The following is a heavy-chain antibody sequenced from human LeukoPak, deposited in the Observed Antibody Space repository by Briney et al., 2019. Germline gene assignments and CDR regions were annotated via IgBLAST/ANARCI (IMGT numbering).Heavy chain of an antibody. Sequence: PSETLSRTCAVYGGSFSGYYWSWIRQPPGKGLEWIGEINHSGSTKYNPSLKSRVTISVDTSKNQFSLKLSSVTAADTAVYYCARVSGRGYSYGYFDYWGQGTLVTVSS. D-gene: IGHD5-18*01. V-gene: IGHV4-34*01. CDR2: INHSGST. CDR3: ARVSGRGYSYGYFDY. CDR1: GGSFSGYY. J-gene: IGHJ4*02.